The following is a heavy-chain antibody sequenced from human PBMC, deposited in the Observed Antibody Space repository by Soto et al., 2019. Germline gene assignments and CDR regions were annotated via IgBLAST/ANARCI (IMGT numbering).Heavy chain of an antibody. V-gene: IGHV3-30*04. CDR3: ARELMPAAGSGDFYAMDV. J-gene: IGHJ6*02. Sequence: VRLSCAASGFTFSSYTMHWVRQAPGKGLEWVAVITYNGNEYYTDSVRGRFTISRDSSRTTVYLQMNSLRPGDTALYYCARELMPAAGSGDFYAMDVWGQGTTVTVSS. D-gene: IGHD6-13*01. CDR2: ITYNGNE. CDR1: GFTFSSYT.